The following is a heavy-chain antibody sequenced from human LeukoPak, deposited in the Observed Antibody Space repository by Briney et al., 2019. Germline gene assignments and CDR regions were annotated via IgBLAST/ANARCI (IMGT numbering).Heavy chain of an antibody. V-gene: IGHV3-48*03. Sequence: PGGSLRLSCAASGFTFSSYQMNWVRQAPGKGLERISYISSSGGTIYYADSVKGRFTISRDNAKNSLYLQMNSLRAEDTAVYYCARDVLRFLLWGQGTTVSVSS. CDR1: GFTFSSYQ. CDR3: ARDVLRFLL. D-gene: IGHD3-3*01. J-gene: IGHJ6*02. CDR2: ISSSGGTI.